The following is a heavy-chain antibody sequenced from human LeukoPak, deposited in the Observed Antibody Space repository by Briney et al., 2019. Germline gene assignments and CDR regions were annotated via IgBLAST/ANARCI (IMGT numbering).Heavy chain of an antibody. J-gene: IGHJ5*02. CDR2: MNPNSGNT. CDR1: GYTFTSCD. D-gene: IGHD3-10*01. Sequence: ASVKVSRKASGYTFTSCDINWVRQATGQGLEWMGWMNPNSGNTGYAQKFQGRVTMTRNTSISTAYMELSSLRSEDTAVYYCARGLIETQGLVIKSVLLWFGELSPWGQGTLVTVSS. CDR3: ARGLIETQGLVIKSVLLWFGELSP. V-gene: IGHV1-8*01.